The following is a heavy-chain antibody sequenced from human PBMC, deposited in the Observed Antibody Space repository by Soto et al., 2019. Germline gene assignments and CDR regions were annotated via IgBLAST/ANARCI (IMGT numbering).Heavy chain of an antibody. J-gene: IGHJ6*02. D-gene: IGHD3-3*01. Sequence: GGSLRLSCAASGFTFSSYVMHWVRQAPGEGLEWVAVISDDGDRKNYGDSVKGRFTISRDNSKNTLYLTMNSLRGEDTAVYYCATPYDFWNDHSKGPFYCGHDDRGQATTVTVSS. CDR1: GFTFSSYV. V-gene: IGHV3-30*03. CDR3: ATPYDFWNDHSKGPFYCGHDD. CDR2: ISDDGDRK.